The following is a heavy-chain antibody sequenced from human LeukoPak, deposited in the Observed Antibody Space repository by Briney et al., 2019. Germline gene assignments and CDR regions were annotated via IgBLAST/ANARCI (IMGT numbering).Heavy chain of an antibody. CDR3: ARGSVPAAHIGWFDP. J-gene: IGHJ5*02. CDR2: INHSGST. CDR1: GGSFSGYY. Sequence: SETLSLTCAVYGGSFSGYYWSWIRQPPGKGLEWIGEINHSGSTNYNPSLKSRVTISVDTSKNQFSLKLSSVTAADTAVYYCARGSVPAAHIGWFDPWGQGTLVTVSS. V-gene: IGHV4-34*01. D-gene: IGHD2-2*01.